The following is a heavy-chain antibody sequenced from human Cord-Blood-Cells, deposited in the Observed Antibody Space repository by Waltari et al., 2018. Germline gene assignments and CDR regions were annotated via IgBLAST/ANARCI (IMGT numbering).Heavy chain of an antibody. J-gene: IGHJ3*02. CDR3: ARGLVHIAAAGNAFDI. CDR1: GGSFSGYY. D-gene: IGHD6-13*01. CDR2: INHSGST. Sequence: QVQLQQWGAGLLKPSETLSLTCAVYGGSFSGYYWSWIRQPPGKGLEWIREINHSGSTNYTPSLKRRVTISVDTSKNQFSLKLSSVTAADTAVYYCARGLVHIAAAGNAFDIWGQGTMVTVSS. V-gene: IGHV4-34*01.